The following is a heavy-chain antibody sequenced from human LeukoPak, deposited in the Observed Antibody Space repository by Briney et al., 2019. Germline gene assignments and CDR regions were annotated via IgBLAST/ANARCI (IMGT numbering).Heavy chain of an antibody. V-gene: IGHV1-18*01. Sequence: ASVTVSCKASGYTFTSYGISWVRQAPGQGREGMGWISAYNGNTNYAQKLQGRVTMTTDTSTSTAYMELRSLRSDDTAVYYCAKSGRDGSGSYYKDYWGQGTLVTVSS. CDR1: GYTFTSYG. CDR3: AKSGRDGSGSYYKDY. D-gene: IGHD3-10*01. CDR2: ISAYNGNT. J-gene: IGHJ4*02.